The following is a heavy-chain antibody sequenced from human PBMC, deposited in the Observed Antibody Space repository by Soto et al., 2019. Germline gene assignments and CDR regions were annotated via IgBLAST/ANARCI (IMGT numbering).Heavy chain of an antibody. CDR2: ISSDGSKK. Sequence: PGGSLRLSCEASGFTFSSHSMHWVRQAPGKGLEWVAAISSDGSKKYYADAVKGRFTSSRDNSKNTLYLQMNSLRTDDTAVCYCAREPLSSTETYHGMDVWGQGTTVTVSS. CDR3: AREPLSSTETYHGMDV. CDR1: GFTFSSHS. D-gene: IGHD2-2*01. J-gene: IGHJ6*02. V-gene: IGHV3-30-3*01.